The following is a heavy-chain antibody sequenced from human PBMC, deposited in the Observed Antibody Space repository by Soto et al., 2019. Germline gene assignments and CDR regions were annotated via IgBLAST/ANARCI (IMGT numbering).Heavy chain of an antibody. CDR1: GFTFNSYA. J-gene: IGHJ4*01. Sequence: GGSLRLSCAASGFTFNSYAMNWVRQAPGKGLAWVSAIGTDGNTYYANSVKGRFTISRDNSRTTLYLQMNSLRVEDTALYYCVRKYPGTRPFDYWGQGTLVTVYS. D-gene: IGHD2-2*01. CDR3: VRKYPGTRPFDY. CDR2: IGTDGNT. V-gene: IGHV3-23*01.